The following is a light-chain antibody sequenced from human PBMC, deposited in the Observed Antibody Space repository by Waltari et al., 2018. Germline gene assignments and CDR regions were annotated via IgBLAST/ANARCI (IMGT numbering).Light chain of an antibody. CDR3: AAWDDSLNGFYV. V-gene: IGLV1-44*01. J-gene: IGLJ1*01. Sequence: QSVLTQPPSASGTPGQRVTISCSGSNSNIGSNTVHWFQQLPGTAPKFLIYNNNGRPSGVPDRFSGSKSGTSASLAISGLQSEDEAHYYCAAWDDSLNGFYVFGTGTKVTVL. CDR1: NSNIGSNT. CDR2: NNN.